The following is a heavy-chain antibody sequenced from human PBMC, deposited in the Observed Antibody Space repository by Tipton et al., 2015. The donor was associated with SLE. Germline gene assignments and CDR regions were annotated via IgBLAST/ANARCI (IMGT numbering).Heavy chain of an antibody. D-gene: IGHD6-19*01. CDR1: GGSISSGGYY. CDR2: IYYSGST. J-gene: IGHJ3*02. CDR3: ARSGYSSGWYRGRFDI. V-gene: IGHV4-31*03. Sequence: TLSLTCTVSGGSISSGGYYWSWIRQHPGKGLEWIGYIYYSGSTYYNPSLKSRVTISVDTSKNQFFLRLRSVTAADKAVYYCARSGYSSGWYRGRFDIWGQGTMVTVSS.